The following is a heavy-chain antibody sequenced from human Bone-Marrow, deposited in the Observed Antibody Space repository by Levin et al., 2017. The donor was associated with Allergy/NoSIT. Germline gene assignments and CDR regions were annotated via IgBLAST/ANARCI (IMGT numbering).Heavy chain of an antibody. D-gene: IGHD6-19*01. Sequence: LSLTCAASGFTFSSYGMHWVRQAPGKGLEWVAVISYDGSNKYYADSVKGRFTISRDNSKNTLYLQMNSLRAEDTAVYYCAKDGGWYKVDYWGQGTLVTVSS. J-gene: IGHJ4*02. CDR1: GFTFSSYG. CDR3: AKDGGWYKVDY. V-gene: IGHV3-30*18. CDR2: ISYDGSNK.